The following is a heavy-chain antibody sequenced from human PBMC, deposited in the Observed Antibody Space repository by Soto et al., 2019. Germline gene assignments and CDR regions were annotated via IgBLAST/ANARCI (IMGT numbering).Heavy chain of an antibody. V-gene: IGHV4-59*08. Sequence: SETLSLTCTVSGGSISSYYWSWIRQPPGKGLEWIGYIYYSGSTNYNPSLKSRVTISVDTSKNQFSLKLSSVTAADTAVYYCARHDNSYGYFYFDYWGQGTLVTVSS. D-gene: IGHD5-18*01. CDR3: ARHDNSYGYFYFDY. J-gene: IGHJ4*02. CDR1: GGSISSYY. CDR2: IYYSGST.